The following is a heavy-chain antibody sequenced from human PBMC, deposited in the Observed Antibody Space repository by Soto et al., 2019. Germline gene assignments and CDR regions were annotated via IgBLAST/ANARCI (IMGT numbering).Heavy chain of an antibody. D-gene: IGHD1-26*01. CDR1: GFTFSSYV. V-gene: IGHV3-30-3*01. Sequence: PGGSLRLSCAASGFTFSSYVMHWVRQAPGKGLEWVAVISYDGSNKYYADSVKGRFTISRDNSKNTLYLQMNSLRDEDTAVYYCARHSVGGLLLYYFDYWGQGTLVTVSS. J-gene: IGHJ4*02. CDR2: ISYDGSNK. CDR3: ARHSVGGLLLYYFDY.